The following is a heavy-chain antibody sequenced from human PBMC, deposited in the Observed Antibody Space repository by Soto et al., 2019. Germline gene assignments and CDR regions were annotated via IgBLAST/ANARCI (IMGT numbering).Heavy chain of an antibody. CDR1: GFTFSSYG. CDR3: AKDEGVFAARPGSCDY. Sequence: GGSLRRSCAASGFTFSSYGMHWVRQAPGKGLEWVAVISYDGSNKYYADSVKGRFTISRDNSKNTLYLQMNSLRAEDTAVYYCAKDEGVFAARPGSCDYWGQGTLVTVSS. CDR2: ISYDGSNK. V-gene: IGHV3-30*18. J-gene: IGHJ4*02. D-gene: IGHD6-6*01.